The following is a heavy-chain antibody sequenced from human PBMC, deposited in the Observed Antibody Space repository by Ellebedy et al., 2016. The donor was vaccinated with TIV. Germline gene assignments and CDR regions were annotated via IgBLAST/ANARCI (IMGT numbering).Heavy chain of an antibody. D-gene: IGHD4-17*01. CDR1: GFTFSSYW. Sequence: GESLKISCAASGFTFSSYWMTWVRQAPGKGLEWVANINQDGSEKFYVDSVNGRFTVSRDNAKNSLYLHLTRLRAEDTAMYYCATDGSYGDYLSPTHAFVIWGQGTMVTVSS. CDR2: INQDGSEK. V-gene: IGHV3-7*01. CDR3: ATDGSYGDYLSPTHAFVI. J-gene: IGHJ3*02.